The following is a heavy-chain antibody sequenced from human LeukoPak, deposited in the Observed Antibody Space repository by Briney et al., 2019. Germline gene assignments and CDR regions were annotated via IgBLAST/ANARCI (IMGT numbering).Heavy chain of an antibody. CDR2: ISSSSSYI. CDR3: AREREVYCSSTSCRDY. D-gene: IGHD2-2*01. J-gene: IGHJ4*02. Sequence: KPGGSLRLSCAASGFTFSSYSMNWVRQAPGKGLEWVSSISSSSSYIYYADSVKGRFTISRDNAKNSLYLQMNSLRAEDTAVYYCAREREVYCSSTSCRDYWGQGTLVTVSS. V-gene: IGHV3-21*01. CDR1: GFTFSSYS.